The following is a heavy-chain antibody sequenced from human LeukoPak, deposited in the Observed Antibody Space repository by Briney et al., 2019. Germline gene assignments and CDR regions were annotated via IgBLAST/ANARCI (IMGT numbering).Heavy chain of an antibody. CDR2: IWYDGSNK. D-gene: IGHD3-22*01. CDR1: GFTFSSYS. J-gene: IGHJ4*02. V-gene: IGHV3-33*08. CDR3: ARESRAYYLENYYFDY. Sequence: GGSLRLSCAASGFTFSSYSMNWVRQAPGKGLEWVAVIWYDGSNKYYADSVKGRFTISRDNSKNTLYLQMNSLRAEDTAVYYCARESRAYYLENYYFDYWGQGTLVTVSS.